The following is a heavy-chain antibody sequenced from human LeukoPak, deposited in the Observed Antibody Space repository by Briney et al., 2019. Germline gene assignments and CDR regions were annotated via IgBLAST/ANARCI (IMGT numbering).Heavy chain of an antibody. V-gene: IGHV1-2*02. CDR1: GYTFTGYY. D-gene: IGHD1-14*01. CDR3: ARDSLGVITDWGGWFGP. CDR2: INPNSGGT. Sequence: ASVKVSCKPSGYTFTGYYMHWVRQAPGQGLEWMGWINPNSGGTNYAQKFQGRVTMTRDTSISTAYMELSRLRSDDTAVYYCARDSLGVITDWGGWFGPWGQGTLVTVSS. J-gene: IGHJ5*02.